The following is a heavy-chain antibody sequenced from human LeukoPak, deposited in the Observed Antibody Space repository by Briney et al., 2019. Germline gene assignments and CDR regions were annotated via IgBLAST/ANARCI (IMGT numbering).Heavy chain of an antibody. CDR1: GGSISSHY. CDR2: IYYSGST. V-gene: IGHV4-59*11. J-gene: IGHJ5*02. Sequence: SETLSLTCTVSGGSISSHYWSWIRQPPGKGLEWIGYIYYSGSTNYNPSLKSRVTISVDTSKNQFSLKLSSVTAADTAVYYCAREGQLVRWFDPWGQGTLVTVSS. CDR3: AREGQLVRWFDP. D-gene: IGHD6-6*01.